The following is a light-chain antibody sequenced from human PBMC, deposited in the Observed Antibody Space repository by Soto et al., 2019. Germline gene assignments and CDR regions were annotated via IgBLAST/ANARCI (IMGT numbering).Light chain of an antibody. CDR1: SSNIGAGHV. CDR2: GSS. Sequence: QSVLTQPPSVSGAPGQRVTISCTGSSSNIGAGHVVHWYQQFPGRAPNLLIYGSSNRPSGVPDRFSGSKSGTSASRAITGLQAEDEADYYCQSYDNSLSASVFGGGTKVTVL. CDR3: QSYDNSLSASV. J-gene: IGLJ2*01. V-gene: IGLV1-40*01.